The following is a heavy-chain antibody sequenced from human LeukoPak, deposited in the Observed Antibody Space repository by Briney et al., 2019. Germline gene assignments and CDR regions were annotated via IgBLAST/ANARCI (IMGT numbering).Heavy chain of an antibody. D-gene: IGHD2-21*02. Sequence: GGSLRLSCAASGFTVSNNYMSWVRQAPGKGLEWVSVIYSGGSTYYADSVKGRFTISRDNSKNTLYLQMNSLRAEDTAVYYCARVAWVTATYFDYWGQGTLVTVSS. J-gene: IGHJ4*02. CDR3: ARVAWVTATYFDY. V-gene: IGHV3-53*05. CDR1: GFTVSNNY. CDR2: IYSGGST.